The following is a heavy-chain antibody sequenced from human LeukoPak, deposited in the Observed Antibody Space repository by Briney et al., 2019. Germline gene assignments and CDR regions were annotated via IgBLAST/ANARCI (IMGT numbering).Heavy chain of an antibody. D-gene: IGHD1-26*01. CDR1: GYTFTSYG. Sequence: GASVKVSCKASGYTFTSYGISWVRQAPGQGLEWMGWISAYNGNTNYAQKLQGRVTMTTDTSTSTAYMELRSLRSDDTAVYYCERAMGAYQERWFDPWGQGTLVTVSS. CDR3: ERAMGAYQERWFDP. CDR2: ISAYNGNT. J-gene: IGHJ5*02. V-gene: IGHV1-18*01.